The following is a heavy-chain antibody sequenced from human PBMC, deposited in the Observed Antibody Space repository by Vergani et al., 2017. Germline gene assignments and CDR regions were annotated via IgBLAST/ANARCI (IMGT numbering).Heavy chain of an antibody. Sequence: EVQLLESGGGLVQPGGSLRLPCAASGFTFSSYAMSWVRQAPGKGLEWVEAISGSGNTTYDADSVKGRFPISRDNSKNTLYLQMNSLRADDTAVYYCAKGPIGDYWGQGTLVTVSS. D-gene: IGHD3-10*01. V-gene: IGHV3-23*01. CDR3: AKGPIGDY. CDR1: GFTFSSYA. CDR2: ISGSGNTT. J-gene: IGHJ4*02.